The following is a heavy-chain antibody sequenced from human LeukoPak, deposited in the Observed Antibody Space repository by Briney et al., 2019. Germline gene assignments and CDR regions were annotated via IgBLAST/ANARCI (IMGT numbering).Heavy chain of an antibody. V-gene: IGHV3-64*01. D-gene: IGHD3-10*01. CDR2: TSSNGGST. Sequence: PGGSLRLSCAASGFTFSRFAMHWVRQAPGKGLEYVSATSSNGGSTYYANSVKGRFTISRDNSKNTLYLQMGSLRAEDMAVYYCARDGLDYYGSGSSSFDYWGQGTLVTVSS. J-gene: IGHJ4*02. CDR1: GFTFSRFA. CDR3: ARDGLDYYGSGSSSFDY.